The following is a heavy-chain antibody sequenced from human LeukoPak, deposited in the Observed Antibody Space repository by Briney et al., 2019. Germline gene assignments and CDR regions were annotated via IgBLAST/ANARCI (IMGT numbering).Heavy chain of an antibody. D-gene: IGHD3-22*01. J-gene: IGHJ4*02. CDR3: AKDLYYYDSSGYPALFDY. Sequence: GGSLRLSCAASGFTFSSYGMSWVRQAPGKGLEWVSAISGSGGSTYYADSVKGRFTISRDNSKNTLYLQMSSLRAEDTAVYYCAKDLYYYDSSGYPALFDYWGQGTLVTVSS. CDR1: GFTFSSYG. CDR2: ISGSGGST. V-gene: IGHV3-23*01.